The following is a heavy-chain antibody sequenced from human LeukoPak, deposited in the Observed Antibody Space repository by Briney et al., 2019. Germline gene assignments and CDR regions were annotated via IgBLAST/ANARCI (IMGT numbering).Heavy chain of an antibody. Sequence: GGSLRLSCAASGFAFTGHSMNWVRQAPGKGLEWVSYISSRSILIHYADSVKGRFTISRDDARSSVYLQMNSLRAEDTAVYYCARGHIPPFTLNNYYSIMDVWGKGATVTVSS. D-gene: IGHD2-21*02. J-gene: IGHJ6*03. V-gene: IGHV3-48*01. CDR1: GFAFTGHS. CDR3: ARGHIPPFTLNNYYSIMDV. CDR2: ISSRSILI.